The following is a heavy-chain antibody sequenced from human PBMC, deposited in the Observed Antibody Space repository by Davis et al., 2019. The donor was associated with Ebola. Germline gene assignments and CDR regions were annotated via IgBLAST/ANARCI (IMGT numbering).Heavy chain of an antibody. V-gene: IGHV3-23*01. CDR3: AKEYYGGGAFDI. CDR2: ISGSGGST. CDR1: GFTFSSYA. Sequence: GESLKISCAASGFTFSSYAMSWVRQAPGKGLEWVSAISGSGGSTYYADSVKGRFTISRDNSKNTLYLQMNSLRAEDTAVYYCAKEYYGGGAFDIWGQGTMVTVSS. J-gene: IGHJ3*02. D-gene: IGHD4-23*01.